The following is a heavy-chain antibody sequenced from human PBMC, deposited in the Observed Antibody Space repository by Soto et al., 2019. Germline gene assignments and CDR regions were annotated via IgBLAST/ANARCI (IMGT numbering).Heavy chain of an antibody. V-gene: IGHV1-69*01. J-gene: IGHJ4*02. CDR1: EGTFNSYA. Sequence: QAQGVQSGAEVRKPGSSVKLSCKASEGTFNSYAIAWVRQAPGQGLEWMGGIIPYYNTLNYAQKFQDRVTITADDSTNTVYMELSSLRSDDTAVYFCASGASRWYPYFFDSWAQGPLVTVSS. CDR3: ASGASRWYPYFFDS. CDR2: IIPYYNTL. D-gene: IGHD6-13*01.